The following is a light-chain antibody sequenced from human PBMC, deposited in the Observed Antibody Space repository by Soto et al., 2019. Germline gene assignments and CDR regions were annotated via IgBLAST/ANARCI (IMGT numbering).Light chain of an antibody. CDR2: DNN. J-gene: IGLJ2*01. CDR3: GTWDTSLSAGV. CDR1: NSNIGNNY. Sequence: QSVLTQPPSVSAAPGQRVTISCSGSNSNIGNNYVSWYQQFPGTAPKLLIYDNNKRPAGTPDRFSGSKSGTSATLGITGLQTGDDADYYCGTWDTSLSAGVFGGGTKLTVL. V-gene: IGLV1-51*01.